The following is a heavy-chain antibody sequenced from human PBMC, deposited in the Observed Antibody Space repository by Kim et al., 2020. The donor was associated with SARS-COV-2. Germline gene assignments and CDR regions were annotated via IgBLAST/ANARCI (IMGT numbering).Heavy chain of an antibody. V-gene: IGHV3-30*04. Sequence: GGSLRLSCAASGFTFSSYAMHWVRQAPGKGLEWVAVISYDGSNKYYADSVKGRFTISRDNSKNTLYLQMNSLRADDTAVYYCARDPTSPALINYYGMDVWGQGTTGTVSS. CDR2: ISYDGSNK. D-gene: IGHD3-10*01. CDR3: ARDPTSPALINYYGMDV. J-gene: IGHJ6*02. CDR1: GFTFSSYA.